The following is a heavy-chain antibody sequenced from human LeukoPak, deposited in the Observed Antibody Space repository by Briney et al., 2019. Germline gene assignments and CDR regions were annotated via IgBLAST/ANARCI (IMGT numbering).Heavy chain of an antibody. D-gene: IGHD2-15*01. CDR1: GYPFISYG. V-gene: IGHV1-18*01. J-gene: IGHJ4*02. CDR2: ISANKGDT. Sequence: ASVKVSCKTSGYPFISYGISWLRQAPGQGIEWMGWISANKGDTEYAQKFQGRLTVTRDTSTSTAYMELKRLKSDDTAVYYCARADIIVVAGATPVGSAFEYWGQGTLITVS. CDR3: ARADIIVVAGATPVGSAFEY.